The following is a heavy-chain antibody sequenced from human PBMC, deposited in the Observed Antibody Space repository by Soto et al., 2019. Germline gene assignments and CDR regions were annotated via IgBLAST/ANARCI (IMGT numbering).Heavy chain of an antibody. D-gene: IGHD3-9*01. J-gene: IGHJ4*02. V-gene: IGHV3-23*01. CDR3: AKDLDDILTGYYGY. Sequence: GGSLRLSCAASGFTFSSYAMSWVRQAPGKGLEWVSAISGSGGSTYYADSVKGRFTISRDNSKNTLYLQMYSLRAEDTAVYYCAKDLDDILTGYYGYCGQGTLVTVSS. CDR2: ISGSGGST. CDR1: GFTFSSYA.